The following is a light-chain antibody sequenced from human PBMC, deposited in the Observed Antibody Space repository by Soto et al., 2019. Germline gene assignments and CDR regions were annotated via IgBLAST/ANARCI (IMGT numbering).Light chain of an antibody. Sequence: QSVLTQPPSASGTPGQRVTISCSGSSSNIGRNTVNWYQQLPGTAPKLLMYSNDQRSSGVPDRFSGSKSGTSASLAISGLQPEDEADYYCAAWDDSLNGYVFGTGTKVTVL. CDR2: SND. CDR1: SSNIGRNT. CDR3: AAWDDSLNGYV. J-gene: IGLJ1*01. V-gene: IGLV1-44*01.